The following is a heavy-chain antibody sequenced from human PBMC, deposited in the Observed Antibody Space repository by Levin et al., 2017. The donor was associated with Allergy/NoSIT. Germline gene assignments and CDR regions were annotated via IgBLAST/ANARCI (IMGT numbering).Heavy chain of an antibody. D-gene: IGHD2-2*01. J-gene: IGHJ4*02. CDR2: ILNDGTT. CDR3: ARGGCDRTSCLDH. Sequence: GGSLRLSCTASAFTFRNYYMHWVRQAPGMGLVWVSNILNDGTTNYADSVKGRFTISRDNAKNTLYLQMNSLGEEDTALYFCARGGCDRTSCLDHWGQGILVTVSS. CDR1: AFTFRNYY. V-gene: IGHV3-74*01.